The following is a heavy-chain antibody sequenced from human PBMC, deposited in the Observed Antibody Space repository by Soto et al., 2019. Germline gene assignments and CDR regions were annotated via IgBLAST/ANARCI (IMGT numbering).Heavy chain of an antibody. D-gene: IGHD6-13*01. CDR1: GFTFSSYS. CDR3: ARHPERIAEIGWFDP. J-gene: IGHJ5*02. Sequence: EVQLVESGGGLVQPGGSLRLSCAASGFTFSSYSMNWVRQAPGKGLEWVSYISSSSSTIYYADSVKGRFTISRDNAKNSLYLQINSLRAEDTAVYYCARHPERIAEIGWFDPWCQGTLVTVSS. CDR2: ISSSSSTI. V-gene: IGHV3-48*01.